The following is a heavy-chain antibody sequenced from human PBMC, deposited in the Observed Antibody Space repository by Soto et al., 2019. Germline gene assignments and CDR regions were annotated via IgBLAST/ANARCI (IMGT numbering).Heavy chain of an antibody. D-gene: IGHD3-3*01. V-gene: IGHV4-30-4*01. CDR2: IYYSGST. Sequence: SETLSLTCTVSGGSISSGDYYWSWIRQPPGKGLEWIGYIYYSGSTYYNPSLKSRVTISVDTSKNQFSLKLSSVTAADTAVYYCARVLLIYDFWSGYSDPDAFDIWGQGKMVTVSS. CDR1: GGSISSGDYY. CDR3: ARVLLIYDFWSGYSDPDAFDI. J-gene: IGHJ3*02.